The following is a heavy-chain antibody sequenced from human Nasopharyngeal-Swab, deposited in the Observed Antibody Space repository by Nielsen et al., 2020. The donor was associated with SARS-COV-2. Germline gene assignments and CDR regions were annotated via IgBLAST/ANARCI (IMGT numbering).Heavy chain of an antibody. Sequence: WIRQPPGKGLEWVAVISYDGSNKYYADSVKGRFTISRDNSKNTLYLQMNSLRAEDTAVYYCAKADGGYSYGWYYYYGMDVWGQGTTVTVPS. D-gene: IGHD5-18*01. J-gene: IGHJ6*02. CDR2: ISYDGSNK. CDR3: AKADGGYSYGWYYYYGMDV. V-gene: IGHV3-30*18.